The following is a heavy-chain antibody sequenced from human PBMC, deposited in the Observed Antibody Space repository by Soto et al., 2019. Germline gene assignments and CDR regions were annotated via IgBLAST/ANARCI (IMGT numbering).Heavy chain of an antibody. CDR1: GFTFSSYA. CDR3: AKGGHCSGGSCYYYAFDI. CDR2: ISGSGGST. V-gene: IGHV3-23*01. J-gene: IGHJ3*02. Sequence: EVQLLESGGGLVQPGGSLRLSCAASGFTFSSYAMSWVRQAPGKGLEWVSAISGSGGSTYYADSVKGRFTISRDNSKNTLYLQMNSLRAEDTAVYYCAKGGHCSGGSCYYYAFDIWGQGTMVTVSS. D-gene: IGHD2-15*01.